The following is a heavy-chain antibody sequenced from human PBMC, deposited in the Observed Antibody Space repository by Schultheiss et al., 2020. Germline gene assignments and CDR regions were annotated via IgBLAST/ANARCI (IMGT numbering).Heavy chain of an antibody. V-gene: IGHV3-48*01. CDR3: ARDRGYRIEDNCYYGMDV. J-gene: IGHJ6*02. CDR2: ISSSSSTI. CDR1: GFTFSSYS. D-gene: IGHD5-24*01. Sequence: GGSLRLSCAASGFTFSSYSMNWVRQAPGKGLEWVSYISSSSSTIYYADSVKGRFTISRDNAKNSLYLQMNSLRAEDTAVYYCARDRGYRIEDNCYYGMDVWGQGTTVTVSS.